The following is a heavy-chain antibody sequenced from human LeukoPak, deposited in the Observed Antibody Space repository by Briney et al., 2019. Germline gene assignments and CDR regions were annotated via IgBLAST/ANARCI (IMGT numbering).Heavy chain of an antibody. Sequence: ASVTVSCKASGYTFTNYGISWVRQAPGQGLEWMGWISGHNGNTNYAQKLQGRVTMTTDTSTSTGYMELRSLRSDDTAVYYCARDDDYSNRWTYYYGMDVWGQGTTVTVSS. CDR2: ISGHNGNT. CDR1: GYTFTNYG. V-gene: IGHV1-18*01. J-gene: IGHJ6*02. D-gene: IGHD4-11*01. CDR3: ARDDDYSNRWTYYYGMDV.